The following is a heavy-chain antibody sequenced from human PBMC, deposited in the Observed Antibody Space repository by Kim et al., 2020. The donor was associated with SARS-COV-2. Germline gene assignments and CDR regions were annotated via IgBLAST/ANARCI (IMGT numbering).Heavy chain of an antibody. J-gene: IGHJ4*02. CDR2: SNK. D-gene: IGHD4-17*01. CDR3: AKWYGNFDY. V-gene: IGHV3-30*02. Sequence: SNKYYADSVKGRFTISRDNSKNTLYLQMNSLRAEDTAVYYCAKWYGNFDYWGQGTLVTVSS.